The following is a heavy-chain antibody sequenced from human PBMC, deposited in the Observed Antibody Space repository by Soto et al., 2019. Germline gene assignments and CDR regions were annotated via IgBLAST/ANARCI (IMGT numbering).Heavy chain of an antibody. CDR1: DDSISSNSYY. CDR3: ARHSYYYGSTYGCWLDP. Sequence: SETLSLTCTVSDDSISSNSYYWGWIRQPPGKGLEWIGSIYYSGSTYYNPSLKSRVTISVDTSKNQFSLKLRSVTAADTAVYYCARHSYYYGSTYGCWLDPWGQGTLVTVSS. V-gene: IGHV4-39*01. CDR2: IYYSGST. D-gene: IGHD3-10*01. J-gene: IGHJ5*02.